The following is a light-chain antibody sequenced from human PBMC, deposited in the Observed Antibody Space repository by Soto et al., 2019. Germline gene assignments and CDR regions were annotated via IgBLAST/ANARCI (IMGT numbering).Light chain of an antibody. Sequence: AIRMTQSPSSFSASTGDRVTITCRASQGISSYLAWYQQKPGKAPKLLIYAASTLQSGVPSRFSGSGSGTDFTLTISCLQSEDFATYYCQHYYSYPRTFGQGTKVESK. CDR2: AAS. V-gene: IGKV1-8*01. J-gene: IGKJ1*01. CDR3: QHYYSYPRT. CDR1: QGISSY.